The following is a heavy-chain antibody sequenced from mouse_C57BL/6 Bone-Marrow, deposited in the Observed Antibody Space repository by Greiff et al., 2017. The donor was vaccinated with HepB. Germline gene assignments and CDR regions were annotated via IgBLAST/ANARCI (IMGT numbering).Heavy chain of an antibody. CDR3: ARLYYGVYYALDY. CDR1: GYNFKSYG. CDR2: IYPRSGNT. Sequence: VQLQQSGAELARPGASVKLSCKASGYNFKSYGISWVKQRTGQGLEWIGEIYPRSGNTSYAEKFKGKATQTADKSSSTAYMELRSLTSEDPAVYFCARLYYGVYYALDYWGQGTSVTVSA. J-gene: IGHJ4*01. V-gene: IGHV1-81*01. D-gene: IGHD2-13*01.